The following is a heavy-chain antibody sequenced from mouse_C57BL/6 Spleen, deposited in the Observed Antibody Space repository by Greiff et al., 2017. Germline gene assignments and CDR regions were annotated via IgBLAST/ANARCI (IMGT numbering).Heavy chain of an antibody. V-gene: IGHV1-53*01. J-gene: IGHJ4*01. Sequence: VQLQQPGTELVKPGASVKLSCKASGYTFTSYWMHWVKQRPGQGLEWIGNINPSNGGTNYNEKFKSKATLTVDKSSSTAYMQLSSLTSEDSAVYYGARAGDYDEGYYAMDYWGQGTSVTVSS. D-gene: IGHD2-4*01. CDR2: INPSNGGT. CDR1: GYTFTSYW. CDR3: ARAGDYDEGYYAMDY.